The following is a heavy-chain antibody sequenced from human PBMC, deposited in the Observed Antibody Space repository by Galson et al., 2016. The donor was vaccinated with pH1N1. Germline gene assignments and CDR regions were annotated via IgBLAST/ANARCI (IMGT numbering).Heavy chain of an antibody. J-gene: IGHJ6*02. D-gene: IGHD6-19*01. CDR1: GFTFSTYA. Sequence: SLRLSCAASGFTFSTYAMHWVRQAPGKGLEWVALTSYDGSNKYYADSVKGRFTISRDNSKNTLHLEMNSLRAEDTAVYYCARETPYSSGWGYYYGMDVWGQGTTVTVSS. CDR3: ARETPYSSGWGYYYGMDV. V-gene: IGHV3-30-3*01. CDR2: TSYDGSNK.